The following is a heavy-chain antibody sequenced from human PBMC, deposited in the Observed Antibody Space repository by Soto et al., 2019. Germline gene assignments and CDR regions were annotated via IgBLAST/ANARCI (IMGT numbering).Heavy chain of an antibody. CDR3: ARGRGIGFSSSWNIYWFYNMDV. CDR2: IIPIFGTT. CDR1: GVTFSNYA. D-gene: IGHD6-13*01. V-gene: IGHV1-69*13. J-gene: IGHJ6*02. Sequence: SVKVSCKAAGVTFSNYALSWVRQAPGQGLEWMGGIIPIFGTTNYAQKFQGRVTITADDSATTAHMELSSLRSEDTAVYYCARGRGIGFSSSWNIYWFYNMDVWGQGPTVTVTS.